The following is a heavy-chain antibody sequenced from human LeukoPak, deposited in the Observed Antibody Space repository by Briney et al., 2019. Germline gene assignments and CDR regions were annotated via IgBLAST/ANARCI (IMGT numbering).Heavy chain of an antibody. J-gene: IGHJ3*01. CDR3: GMSGDRVPLQDDVFDV. CDR1: GYSFTSYC. CDR2: TYPGDSGP. D-gene: IGHD1-26*01. V-gene: IGHV5-51*01. Sequence: GESLKISCKVSGYSFTSYCIGWVRQMPGKDLEWMGITYPGDSGPTYSPSFQGQVTISVDKSINTAYLQWSSLQASDTAMYYCGMSGDRVPLQDDVFDVWGQGTMVTVST.